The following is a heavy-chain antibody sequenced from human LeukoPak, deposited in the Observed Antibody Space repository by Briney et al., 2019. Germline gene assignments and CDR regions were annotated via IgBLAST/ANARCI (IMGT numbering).Heavy chain of an antibody. Sequence: PSETLSLTCTVSGGSISSSIYYWGWIRQPPGKGLEWIGSIYYSGSTNYNPSLNSRVTISVDTSKNQFSLKLSSVTAADTAVYYCAGNYYASGSYYSEDRYWGQGTLVTVSS. D-gene: IGHD3-10*01. CDR1: GGSISSSIYY. CDR2: IYYSGST. V-gene: IGHV4-39*07. J-gene: IGHJ4*02. CDR3: AGNYYASGSYYSEDRY.